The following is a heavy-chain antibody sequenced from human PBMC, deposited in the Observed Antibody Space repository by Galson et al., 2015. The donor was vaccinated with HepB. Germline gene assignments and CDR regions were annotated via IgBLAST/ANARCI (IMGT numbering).Heavy chain of an antibody. J-gene: IGHJ4*02. CDR2: IKSKTDGGTT. V-gene: IGHV3-15*01. Sequence: SLRLSCAASGFTFSNARMSWVRQAPGKGLEWVGRIKSKTDGGTTDYAAPVKGRFTISRDDSKNTLYLQMNSLKTEDTAVYYCTTTKYYYDSSGYYYYFDYWGQGTLVTVSS. CDR3: TTTKYYYDSSGYYYYFDY. CDR1: GFTFSNAR. D-gene: IGHD3-22*01.